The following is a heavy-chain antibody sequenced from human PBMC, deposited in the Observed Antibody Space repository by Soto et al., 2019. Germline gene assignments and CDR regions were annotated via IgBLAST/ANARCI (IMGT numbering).Heavy chain of an antibody. CDR3: LKDTYYDFWSGPPFDF. J-gene: IGHJ4*02. CDR1: GFTFSSYG. Sequence: GGSLRLSCAASGFTFSSYGMHWVRQAPGKGLEWVAVISYDGSNKYYADSVRGRFASSRDNSKNTLYLQMNSLRAEDTVVFYFLKDTYYDFWSGPPFDFWGQGTLVTVSS. CDR2: ISYDGSNK. D-gene: IGHD3-3*01. V-gene: IGHV3-30*18.